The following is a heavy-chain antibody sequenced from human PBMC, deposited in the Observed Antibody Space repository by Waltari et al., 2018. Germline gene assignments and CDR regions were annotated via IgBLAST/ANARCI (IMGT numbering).Heavy chain of an antibody. Sequence: QVQLVQSGAEVKKPGASVKISCKTSEYTFASSYVHWVRQAPGQGLEWRGIINPSGGSTIYAQRFQGRVTMTRDTSTSTVYMELSSLKSEDTAVYYCATDTGALWMDVWGQGTTVTVSS. CDR1: EYTFASSY. CDR2: INPSGGST. V-gene: IGHV1-46*01. D-gene: IGHD2-21*01. CDR3: ATDTGALWMDV. J-gene: IGHJ6*02.